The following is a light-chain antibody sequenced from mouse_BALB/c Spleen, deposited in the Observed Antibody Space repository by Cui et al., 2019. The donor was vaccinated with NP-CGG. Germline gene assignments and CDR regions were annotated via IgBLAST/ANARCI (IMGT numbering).Light chain of an antibody. J-gene: IGLJ1*01. CDR1: TGAVTTSNY. CDR2: GTN. CDR3: ALWFGNHWV. V-gene: IGLV1*01. Sequence: VVTNQPSPTTSPGETVTLTCRSSTGAVTTSNYANWVQERSDHLFIGLIGGTNNRTPGVPARFSGSLIGDKAALTITGAQTEDEAIYFCALWFGNHWVFGGGTKLTVL.